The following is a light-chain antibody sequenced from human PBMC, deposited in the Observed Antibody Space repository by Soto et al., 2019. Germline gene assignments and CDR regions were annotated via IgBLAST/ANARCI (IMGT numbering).Light chain of an antibody. J-gene: IGKJ2*01. CDR2: DAS. CDR1: QSINSW. Sequence: DIQMTQSPSTLSASVGDRVTITCRASQSINSWLAWYQQKPGKAPKLLIYDASNLESGVPSRFSGSGSGTEFTLTISSLQPVDFATYYCQQYNNWLFGQGTKLEIK. CDR3: QQYNNWL. V-gene: IGKV1-5*01.